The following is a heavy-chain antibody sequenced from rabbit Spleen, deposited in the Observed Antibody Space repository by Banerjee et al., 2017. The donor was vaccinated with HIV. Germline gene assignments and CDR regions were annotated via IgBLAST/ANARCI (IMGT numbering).Heavy chain of an antibody. CDR3: ARDSSYWLTRLAL. CDR1: GFSFNNNYY. D-gene: IGHD8-1*01. J-gene: IGHJ3*01. V-gene: IGHV1S40*01. Sequence: QSLEESGGDLVKPGASLTLTCTASGFSFNNNYYMCWVRQAPGKGLEWIACINAITGKAVYANWAKGRSTFSKSSSTTVTLQMTSLTAADTATYFCARDSSYWLTRLALWGQGTLVTVS. CDR2: INAITGKA.